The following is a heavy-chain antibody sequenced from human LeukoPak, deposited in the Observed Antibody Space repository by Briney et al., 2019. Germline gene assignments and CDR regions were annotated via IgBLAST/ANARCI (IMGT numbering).Heavy chain of an antibody. J-gene: IGHJ4*02. CDR1: GFTFTIFG. D-gene: IGHD3-9*01. CDR3: ARVYYDILTGLRGVDY. CDR2: IDARSGIT. Sequence: GGSLRLSCAASGFTFTIFGLNWVRQAPGKVPEWVSYIDARSGITYYADSVKGRFTISRDNSKNTLYLQMNSLRAEDTAVYYCARVYYDILTGLRGVDYWGQGTLVTVSS. V-gene: IGHV3-48*01.